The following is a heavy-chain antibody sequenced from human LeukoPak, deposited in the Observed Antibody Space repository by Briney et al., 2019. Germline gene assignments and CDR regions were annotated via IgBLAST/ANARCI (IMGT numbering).Heavy chain of an antibody. CDR3: ARGPWFGELVDY. D-gene: IGHD3-10*01. J-gene: IGHJ4*02. Sequence: SETLSLTCAVYGGSFSGYYWSWIRKPPGKGLEWIGEINHSGSTNYNPSLKSRVTISVDTSKNQFSLKLSSVTAADTAVYYCARGPWFGELVDYWGQGTLVTVSS. CDR1: GGSFSGYY. V-gene: IGHV4-34*01. CDR2: INHSGST.